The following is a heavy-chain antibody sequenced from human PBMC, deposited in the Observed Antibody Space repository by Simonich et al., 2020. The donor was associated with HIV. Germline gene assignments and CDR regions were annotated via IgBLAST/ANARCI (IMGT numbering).Heavy chain of an antibody. CDR1: GGSFSDFY. CDR2: INNGGST. D-gene: IGHD6-19*01. CDR3: ARYTPAYSRGHWYFDL. V-gene: IGHV4-34*01. Sequence: QVQLPQWRAGLLKPSETLSLTCIVYGGSFSDFYWSWIRHPPGKGLEWIGDINNGGSTADNPYLKRRFTIAEDSSKNQFSLNRSSVPAAATAVYYCARYTPAYSRGHWYFDLWGRGTLVTVSS. J-gene: IGHJ2*01.